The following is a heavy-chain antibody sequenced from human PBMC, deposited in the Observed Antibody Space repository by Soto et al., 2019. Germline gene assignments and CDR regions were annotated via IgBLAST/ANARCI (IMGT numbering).Heavy chain of an antibody. CDR2: ISYTGANT. CDR3: AKHMDDSGYFYVEGADH. J-gene: IGHJ4*02. D-gene: IGHD3-22*01. CDR1: GFTFGRYA. Sequence: PGGSLRLSCVASGFTFGRYAMHWVRQFPGRGLEWVAVISYTGANTYYVGSVRGRFTISRDNSKNTLYLQMNSLRAEDTAMYYCAKHMDDSGYFYVEGADHWGQGTLGTVSS. V-gene: IGHV3-30*18.